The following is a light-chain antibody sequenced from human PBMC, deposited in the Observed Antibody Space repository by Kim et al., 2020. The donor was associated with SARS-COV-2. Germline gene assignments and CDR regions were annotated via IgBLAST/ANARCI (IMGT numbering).Light chain of an antibody. V-gene: IGLV1-44*01. J-gene: IGLJ3*02. CDR1: SSNIGSNT. CDR2: SNN. Sequence: ELTQPPSASGTPGQRVTISCSGSSSNIGSNTVNWYQQLPATAPKLLIYSNNQRPSGVPDRFSGSKSGTSASLAISGLQSEDEADYYCAAWDDSLNGPVFGGGTQLTVL. CDR3: AAWDDSLNGPV.